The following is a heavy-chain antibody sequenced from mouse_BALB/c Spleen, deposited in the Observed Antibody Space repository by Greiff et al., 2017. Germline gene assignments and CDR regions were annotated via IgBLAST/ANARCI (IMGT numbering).Heavy chain of an antibody. Sequence: EVQLVESGPGLVKPSQSLSLTCTVTGYSITSDYAWNWIRQFPGNKLEWMGYISYSGSTSYNPSLKSRISITRDTSKNQFFLQLNSVTTEDTATYYCARSGLLRLQFAYWGQGTLVTVSA. D-gene: IGHD1-2*01. V-gene: IGHV3-2*02. J-gene: IGHJ3*01. CDR3: ARSGLLRLQFAY. CDR1: GYSITSDYA. CDR2: ISYSGST.